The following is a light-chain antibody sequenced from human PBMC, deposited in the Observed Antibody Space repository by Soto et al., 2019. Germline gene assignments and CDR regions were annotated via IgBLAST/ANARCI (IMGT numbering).Light chain of an antibody. V-gene: IGKV3-20*01. CDR1: QSVSIL. J-gene: IGKJ1*01. CDR3: QQYGSPGT. Sequence: EIVMTQSPATLSVSPRERATLSCRASQSVSILLAWYQQKPGQAPRLLIYGASNRATGIPDRFSGSGSGTDFTLTISRLEPEDFAVYYCQQYGSPGTFGQGTKVDIK. CDR2: GAS.